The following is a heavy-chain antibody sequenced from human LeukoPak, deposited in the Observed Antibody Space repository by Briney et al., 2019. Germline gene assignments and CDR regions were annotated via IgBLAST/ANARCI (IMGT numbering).Heavy chain of an antibody. V-gene: IGHV1-69*13. CDR2: IIPIFGTA. CDR1: GGTFSSYA. Sequence: GASVTVSCKASGGTFSSYAISRVRQAPGQGLEWMGGIIPIFGTANYAQKFQGRVTITADESTSTAYMELSSLRSEDTAVYYCARLLLLWFGERSYYYGMDVWGKGTTVTVSS. CDR3: ARLLLLWFGERSYYYGMDV. D-gene: IGHD3-10*01. J-gene: IGHJ6*04.